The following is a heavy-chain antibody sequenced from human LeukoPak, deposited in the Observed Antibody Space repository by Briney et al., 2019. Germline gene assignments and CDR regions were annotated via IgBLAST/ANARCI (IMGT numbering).Heavy chain of an antibody. Sequence: ASVKVSCNASGGTFSSYAISWVRQAPGQGLEWMGWISAYNGNTNYAQKLQGRVTMTTDTSTITAYMDLRSLRSDDTAVYYCARDPGGEGSSSWFGPDAFDIWGQGTMVTVSS. J-gene: IGHJ3*02. CDR3: ARDPGGEGSSSWFGPDAFDI. V-gene: IGHV1-18*01. CDR1: GGTFSSYA. D-gene: IGHD6-13*01. CDR2: ISAYNGNT.